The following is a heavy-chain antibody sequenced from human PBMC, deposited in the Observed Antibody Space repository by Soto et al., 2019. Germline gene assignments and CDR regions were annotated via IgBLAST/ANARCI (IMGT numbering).Heavy chain of an antibody. CDR1: GGSISSYY. CDR2: IYYSGST. Sequence: SETLPLTCTLSGGSISSYYWSWIRQPPGKGLEWIGYIYYSGSTNYNPSLKSRVTISVDTSKNQFSLKLSSVTAADTAVYYCERRYGPGFDYWGQGTLVTVSS. V-gene: IGHV4-59*08. CDR3: ERRYGPGFDY. D-gene: IGHD4-17*01. J-gene: IGHJ4*02.